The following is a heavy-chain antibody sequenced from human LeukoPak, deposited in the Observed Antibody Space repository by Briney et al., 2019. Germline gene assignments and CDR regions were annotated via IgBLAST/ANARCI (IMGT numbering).Heavy chain of an antibody. CDR3: ARDRGGWFEFDC. J-gene: IGHJ4*02. V-gene: IGHV3-21*01. Sequence: AGGSLRLSCAASGFTFRSYTMNWVRQAPGKGLEWVSSISSSNNYIYYRDSVKGRFTISRDNAKNSLYLQMTSLRAEDTAVYHCARDRGGWFEFDCWGQGTLVTVSS. D-gene: IGHD6-19*01. CDR1: GFTFRSYT. CDR2: ISSSNNYI.